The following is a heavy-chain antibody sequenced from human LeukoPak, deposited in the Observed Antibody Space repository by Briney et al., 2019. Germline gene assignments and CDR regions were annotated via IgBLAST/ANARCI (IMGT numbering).Heavy chain of an antibody. CDR3: ARALTERWFDP. V-gene: IGHV3-7*01. CDR2: IKPDGTEK. CDR1: GFTFTNYW. J-gene: IGHJ5*02. Sequence: GGSLRLSCAASGFTFTNYWMTWVRQAPGKGPEWVANIKPDGTEKYYVDSLRGRFTISRDNAKSPLYLEMNSLRVEDTAIYYCARALTERWFDPWGQGTLVTVSS.